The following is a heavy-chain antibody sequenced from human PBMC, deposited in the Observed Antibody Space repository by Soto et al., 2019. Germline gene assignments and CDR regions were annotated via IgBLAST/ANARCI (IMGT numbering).Heavy chain of an antibody. V-gene: IGHV4-39*01. Sequence: QLQLQESGPGLVKPSETLSLTCTVSGGSISSSSYYWGWIRQPPGKGLEWIGTIYYSGGTYYNPSLKRXXTXGXXTANNQFSLKLSSVTAADPAVYYCARWFSSSVFDHWGQGTLVTVSS. CDR1: GGSISSSSYY. CDR2: IYYSGGT. J-gene: IGHJ4*02. D-gene: IGHD6-6*01. CDR3: ARWFSSSVFDH.